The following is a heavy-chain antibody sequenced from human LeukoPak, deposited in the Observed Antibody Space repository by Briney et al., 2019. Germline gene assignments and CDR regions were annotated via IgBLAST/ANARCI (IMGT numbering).Heavy chain of an antibody. D-gene: IGHD2-21*02. CDR1: DDSIRTNSYY. CDR3: SRGDDDCKLGSY. CDR2: LHFSGTP. V-gene: IGHV4-39*01. Sequence: SETLTLTCSVSDDSIRTNSYYWAWIRQPPGKGLEWVGSLHFSGTPYYNASLSTRVTISVDTSKNQFSLRLKSVTATDTAVYFCSRGDDDCKLGSYWGQGILVTVSS. J-gene: IGHJ4*02.